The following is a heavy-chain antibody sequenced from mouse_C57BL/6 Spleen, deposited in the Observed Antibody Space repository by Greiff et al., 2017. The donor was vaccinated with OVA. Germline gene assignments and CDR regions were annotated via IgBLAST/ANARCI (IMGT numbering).Heavy chain of an antibody. CDR3: TGITSVVEGYFDV. J-gene: IGHJ1*03. V-gene: IGHV14-2*01. CDR1: GFNIKDYY. D-gene: IGHD1-1*01. CDR2: IDPEDGET. Sequence: VQLQQSGAELVKPGASVKLSCTASGFNIKDYYMHWVKQRTEQGLEWIGRIDPEDGETKYAPKFQGKATITADTTSNTDYLQLSSLTSADTAVHYGTGITSVVEGYFDVWGTETTVTVSA.